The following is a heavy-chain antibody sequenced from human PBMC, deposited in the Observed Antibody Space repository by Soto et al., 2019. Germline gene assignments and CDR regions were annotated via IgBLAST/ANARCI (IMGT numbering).Heavy chain of an antibody. CDR2: ISWDDDK. Sequence: QITLKESGPTLVKPTQTLTLTCTFSGFSLSTSGVCVGWIRQPPGKTLEWLTLISWDDDKRYNPSLKNRLTITKDTSKNQVVLTMTNMDPVDTATYYCAHRRRLGSDWYTFDYWGQGTPVTVSS. D-gene: IGHD6-19*01. CDR3: AHRRRLGSDWYTFDY. V-gene: IGHV2-5*02. CDR1: GFSLSTSGVC. J-gene: IGHJ4*02.